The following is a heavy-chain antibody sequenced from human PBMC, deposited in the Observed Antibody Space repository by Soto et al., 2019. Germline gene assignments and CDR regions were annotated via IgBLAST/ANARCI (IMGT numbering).Heavy chain of an antibody. V-gene: IGHV1-18*01. CDR1: GYTFNNYG. J-gene: IGHJ3*02. Sequence: ASVKVSCKASGYTFNNYGFTWVRQAPGQGLEWMGRINAGNGNRNYAEKFQGRVTMTTDTSTSTGYMELSSLTSEDTAVYYCARVSGNDACDILGDWTMVTVSS. CDR3: ARVSGNDACDI. CDR2: INAGNGNR. D-gene: IGHD3-22*01.